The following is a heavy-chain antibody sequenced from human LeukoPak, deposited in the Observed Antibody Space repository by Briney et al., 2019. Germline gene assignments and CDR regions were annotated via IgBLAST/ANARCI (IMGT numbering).Heavy chain of an antibody. Sequence: ASVKVSCMACGYTFTSYGISWVRQAPGQGLEWMGWISAHNGNTNYAQKLQGRVTMTTDTSTSTAYMELRSLRSDDTAVYYCAKVAATSVDYWGQGTLVTVSS. V-gene: IGHV1-18*01. CDR1: GYTFTSYG. D-gene: IGHD2-15*01. J-gene: IGHJ4*02. CDR2: ISAHNGNT. CDR3: AKVAATSVDY.